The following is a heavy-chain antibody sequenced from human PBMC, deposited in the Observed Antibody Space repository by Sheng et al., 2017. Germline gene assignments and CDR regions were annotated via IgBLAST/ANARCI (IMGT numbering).Heavy chain of an antibody. CDR1: GGSISSGSYY. Sequence: QVQLQESGPGLVKPSQTLSLTCTVSGGSISSGSYYWSWIRQPAGKGLEWIGRIYTSGSTNYNPSLKSRVTISVDTSKNQFSLKLSSVTAADTAVYYCARDSSSSLSGFDYWGQGTMVTVSS. CDR3: ARDSSSSLSGFDY. CDR2: IYTSGST. J-gene: IGHJ4*02. V-gene: IGHV4-61*02. D-gene: IGHD6-6*01.